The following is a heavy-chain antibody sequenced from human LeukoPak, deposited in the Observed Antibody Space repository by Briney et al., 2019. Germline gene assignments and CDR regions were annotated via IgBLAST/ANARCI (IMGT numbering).Heavy chain of an antibody. CDR2: IYYSGST. CDR3: GRQLPAAVDY. J-gene: IGHJ4*02. V-gene: IGHV4-39*07. CDR1: VGSISSSSYY. Sequence: SETLSLTCTVSVGSISSSSYYGGWIRQPPGKGLEWIGSIYYSGSTYYNPSLKSRVTISVDTSKNQFSLKLSSVPAADTAVYYCGRQLPAAVDYWGQGTLVTVSS. D-gene: IGHD2-2*01.